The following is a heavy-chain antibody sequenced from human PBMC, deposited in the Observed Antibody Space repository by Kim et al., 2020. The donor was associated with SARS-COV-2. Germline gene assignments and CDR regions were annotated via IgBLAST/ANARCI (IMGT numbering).Heavy chain of an antibody. Sequence: SETLSLTCAVYGGSFSGYYWSWIRQPPGKGLEWIGEINHSGSTNYNPSLKSRVTISVDTSKNQFSLKLSSVTAADTAVYYCARSASLGYCSSTSCVGWF. CDR2: INHSGST. CDR1: GGSFSGYY. D-gene: IGHD2-2*01. V-gene: IGHV4-34*01. CDR3: ARSASLGYCSSTSCVGWF. J-gene: IGHJ5*01.